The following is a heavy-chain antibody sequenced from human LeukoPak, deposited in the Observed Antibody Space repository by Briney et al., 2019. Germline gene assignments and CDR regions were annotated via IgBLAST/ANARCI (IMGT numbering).Heavy chain of an antibody. V-gene: IGHV4-4*07. Sequence: SETLSLTCAVSGVSISSSNWSWFRQPAGKGLEWIGRIYTGESSNYNPSLRSRVTMSVDTSKNQFSLKLNSVTAADTAVYYCARDRGRKYYFDYWGQGTLVIVSS. CDR3: ARDRGRKYYFDY. CDR2: IYTGESS. J-gene: IGHJ4*02. CDR1: GVSISSSN.